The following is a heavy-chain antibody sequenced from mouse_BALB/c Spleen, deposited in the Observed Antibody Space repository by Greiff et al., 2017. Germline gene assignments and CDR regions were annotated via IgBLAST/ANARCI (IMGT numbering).Heavy chain of an antibody. CDR3: AREDGNYAMDY. J-gene: IGHJ4*01. D-gene: IGHD2-1*01. Sequence: QVQLKQSGPGLVAPSQSLSITCTVSGFSLTSYGVSWVRQPPGKGLEWLGVIWGDGSTNYHSALISRLSISKDNSKSQVFLKMNSLQTDDTAMYYCAREDGNYAMDYWGQGTSVTVSS. CDR1: GFSLTSYG. V-gene: IGHV2-3*01. CDR2: IWGDGST.